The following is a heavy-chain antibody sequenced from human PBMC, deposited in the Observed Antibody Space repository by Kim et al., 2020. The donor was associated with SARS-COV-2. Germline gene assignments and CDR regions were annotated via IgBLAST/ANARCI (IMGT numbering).Heavy chain of an antibody. CDR1: GYTFTSYA. CDR3: AREWGVRGVIGFDI. CDR2: INAGNGNT. J-gene: IGHJ3*02. D-gene: IGHD3-10*01. V-gene: IGHV1-3*01. Sequence: ASVKVSCKASGYTFTSYAMHWVRQAPGQRLEWMGWINAGNGNTKYSQKFQGRVTITRDTSASTAYMELSSLRSEDTAVYYCAREWGVRGVIGFDIWGQGTMVTVSS.